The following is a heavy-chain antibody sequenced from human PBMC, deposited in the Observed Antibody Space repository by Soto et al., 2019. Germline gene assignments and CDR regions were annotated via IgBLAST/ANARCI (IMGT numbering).Heavy chain of an antibody. CDR1: GYTFTSYD. J-gene: IGHJ4*02. Sequence: QVQLVQSGAEVKKPGASVKVSCKASGYTFTSYDINWVRQATGQGLEWMGWMNPNSGNTGSAQKYQGSVTRTMNTAISTAYMELSSMRSEDTAVYYCARGFRRPREGGSGSPPAHTDYWGQGTLVTVSS. D-gene: IGHD3-10*01. V-gene: IGHV1-8*01. CDR2: MNPNSGNT. CDR3: ARGFRRPREGGSGSPPAHTDY.